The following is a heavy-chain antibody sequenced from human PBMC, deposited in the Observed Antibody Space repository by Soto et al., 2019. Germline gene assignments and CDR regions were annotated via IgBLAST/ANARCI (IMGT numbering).Heavy chain of an antibody. D-gene: IGHD5-12*01. J-gene: IGHJ3*02. Sequence: GSSVKVSCKASGYTFTRYGIRWVGQAPGQGREWMGWISAYNGNTNYAQKLQGRVTMTTDTSTSTAYMELRSLRSDDTPVYYCARGGVATIRDAFEIWGQGTMVTLSS. CDR2: ISAYNGNT. V-gene: IGHV1-18*04. CDR3: ARGGVATIRDAFEI. CDR1: GYTFTRYG.